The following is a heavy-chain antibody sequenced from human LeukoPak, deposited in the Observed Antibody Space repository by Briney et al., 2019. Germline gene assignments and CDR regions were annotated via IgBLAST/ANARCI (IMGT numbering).Heavy chain of an antibody. CDR2: TYPGDSDT. CDR3: ARLQHGMDV. D-gene: IGHD6-13*01. Sequence: GESLKISCQGSGYSFTNYWIGWVRQMPGKGLEWMGITYPGDSDTRYSPSFQGQVTISADKSINTAYLQWSSLNASDTAMYYCARLQHGMDVWGQGTTVTVSS. CDR1: GYSFTNYW. V-gene: IGHV5-51*01. J-gene: IGHJ6*02.